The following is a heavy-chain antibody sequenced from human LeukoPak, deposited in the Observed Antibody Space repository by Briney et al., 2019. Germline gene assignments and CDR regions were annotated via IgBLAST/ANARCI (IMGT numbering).Heavy chain of an antibody. CDR1: GGSVSSGGYY. CDR3: ARKDYGDYSFDY. J-gene: IGHJ4*02. V-gene: IGHV4-61*08. D-gene: IGHD4-17*01. CDR2: IYYSGST. Sequence: SETLSLTCIVSGGSVSSGGYYWSWIRQPPGKGLEWIGYIYYSGSTNYNPSLKSRVTISVDTSKNQFSLKLTSVTAADTAVYYCARKDYGDYSFDYWGQGTLVTVSS.